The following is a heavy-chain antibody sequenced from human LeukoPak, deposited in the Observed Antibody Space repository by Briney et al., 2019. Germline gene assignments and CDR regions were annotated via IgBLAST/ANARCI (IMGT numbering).Heavy chain of an antibody. CDR3: ATPKGGYYDFWSGPQYYFDY. J-gene: IGHJ4*02. Sequence: PSETLSLTCTVSGGSISSYYWSWIRQPAGKGLEWIGRIYISGSTNYNPSLKSRVTMSVDTSKNQFSLKLSSVTAADTAVYYCATPKGGYYDFWSGPQYYFDYWGQGTLVTVSS. D-gene: IGHD3-3*01. CDR2: IYISGST. V-gene: IGHV4-4*07. CDR1: GGSISSYY.